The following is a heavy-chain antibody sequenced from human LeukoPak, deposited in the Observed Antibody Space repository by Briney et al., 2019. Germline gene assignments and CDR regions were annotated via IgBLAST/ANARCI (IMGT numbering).Heavy chain of an antibody. J-gene: IGHJ3*02. CDR1: GFTFSSFW. Sequence: GGSLRLSCSVSGFTFSSFWMTWVRQAPGKGLEWVAKIKEDGSEKYYVDSVKGRFTVSRDNVRNSLFLQMNSLRVEDTATYYCARLYSAVYYCDAFDKWGQGTMVNVSS. V-gene: IGHV3-7*03. CDR3: ARLYSAVYYCDAFDK. CDR2: IKEDGSEK. D-gene: IGHD5-12*01.